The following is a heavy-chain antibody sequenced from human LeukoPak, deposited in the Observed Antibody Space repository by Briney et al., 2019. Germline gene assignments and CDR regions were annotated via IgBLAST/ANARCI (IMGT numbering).Heavy chain of an antibody. J-gene: IGHJ3*02. Sequence: GGSLRLSCAASGFTFSSYWMSWVRQAPWKGLEWVANIKQDGSEKYYVDSVKGRFTISRDNAKNSLYLQMNSLRAEDTAVYYCARVNSYYYDSSGYFPDAFDIWGQGTMVTVSS. CDR1: GFTFSSYW. CDR3: ARVNSYYYDSSGYFPDAFDI. D-gene: IGHD3-22*01. V-gene: IGHV3-7*01. CDR2: IKQDGSEK.